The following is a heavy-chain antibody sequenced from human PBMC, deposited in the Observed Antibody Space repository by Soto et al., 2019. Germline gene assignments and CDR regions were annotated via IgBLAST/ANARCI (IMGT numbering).Heavy chain of an antibody. V-gene: IGHV4-59*01. CDR3: ARAPGPSDLSYYDFWSGYYPDDAFDI. J-gene: IGHJ3*02. Sequence: QVQLQESGPGLVKPSETLSLTCTVSGGSISSYYWSWIRQPPGKGLEWIGYIYYSGSTNYNPSLKSRVTISVDTSKNQFSLKLSSVTAADTAVYYCARAPGPSDLSYYDFWSGYYPDDAFDIWGQGTMVTVSS. CDR2: IYYSGST. CDR1: GGSISSYY. D-gene: IGHD3-3*01.